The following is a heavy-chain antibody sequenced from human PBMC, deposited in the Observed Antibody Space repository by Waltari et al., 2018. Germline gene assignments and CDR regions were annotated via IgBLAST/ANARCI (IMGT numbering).Heavy chain of an antibody. D-gene: IGHD6-19*01. CDR2: IKAGNGNT. Sequence: QVQLVQSGAEVKKPGASVKVSCKASGYTFTSYAMHWVRQAPGQRLEWMGWIKAGNGNTKYSQKFQGRVTITRDTSASTAYMELSSLRSEDTAVYYCARDYLPTSIAVAGGYFDYWGQGTLVTVSS. CDR1: GYTFTSYA. V-gene: IGHV1-3*01. J-gene: IGHJ4*02. CDR3: ARDYLPTSIAVAGGYFDY.